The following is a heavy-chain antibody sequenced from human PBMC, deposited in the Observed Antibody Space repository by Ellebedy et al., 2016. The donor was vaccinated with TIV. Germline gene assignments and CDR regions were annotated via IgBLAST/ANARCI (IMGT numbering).Heavy chain of an antibody. CDR3: ARSDEYGDYVFDS. V-gene: IGHV3-48*04. Sequence: PGGSLRLSCAASGFTFNSYPMNWVRPAPGKGLEWVSYISASNSTLFYADSVKGRFTISRDNTKNSVYLEMNSLRPEDTAVYYCARSDEYGDYVFDSWGQGSLVIVSS. D-gene: IGHD4-17*01. J-gene: IGHJ4*02. CDR2: ISASNSTL. CDR1: GFTFNSYP.